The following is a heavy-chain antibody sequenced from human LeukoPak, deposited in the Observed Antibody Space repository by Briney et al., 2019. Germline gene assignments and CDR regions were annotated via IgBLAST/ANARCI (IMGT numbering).Heavy chain of an antibody. CDR2: IKSKTDGGTA. Sequence: PGGSLRLSCAASGFTFSNAWMSWVRQAPGKGLEWVGRIKSKTDGGTADYAAPVTGRFTISRDDSKNTLYVQMNSLKTEDTAVYYCTTSRLRRASGEYWGALGIWGQGTMVTVSS. J-gene: IGHJ3*02. V-gene: IGHV3-15*01. CDR3: TTSRLRRASGEYWGALGI. D-gene: IGHD2-8*02. CDR1: GFTFSNAW.